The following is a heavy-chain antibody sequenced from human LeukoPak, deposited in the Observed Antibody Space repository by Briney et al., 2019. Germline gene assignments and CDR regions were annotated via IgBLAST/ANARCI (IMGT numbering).Heavy chain of an antibody. Sequence: GGSLRLSCAASGFTFSSYAIHWVRQAPGKGLEWVAVISYDGSNKYYADSVKGRFTISRDNSKNTLYLQMNSLRAEDTAVYYCARGRRKEDAFDIWGQGTMVTVSS. CDR1: GFTFSSYA. CDR3: ARGRRKEDAFDI. J-gene: IGHJ3*02. V-gene: IGHV3-30-3*01. CDR2: ISYDGSNK.